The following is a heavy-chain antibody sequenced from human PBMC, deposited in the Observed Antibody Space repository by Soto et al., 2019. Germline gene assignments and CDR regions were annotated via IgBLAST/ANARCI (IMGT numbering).Heavy chain of an antibody. Sequence: SETLSLTCAVSGGSISSGGYSWSWIRQPPGKGLEWIGYIYYSGSTYYNPSLKSRVTISVDTSKNQFSLKLSSVTAADTAVYYCAGELNQKRTAMVRGVIIPYFDYWGQGTLVTVSS. V-gene: IGHV4-31*11. D-gene: IGHD3-10*01. J-gene: IGHJ4*02. CDR2: IYYSGST. CDR3: AGELNQKRTAMVRGVIIPYFDY. CDR1: GGSISSGGYS.